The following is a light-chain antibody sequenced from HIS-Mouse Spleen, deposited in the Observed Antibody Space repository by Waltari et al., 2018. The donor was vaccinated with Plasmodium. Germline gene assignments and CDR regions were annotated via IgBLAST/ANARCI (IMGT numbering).Light chain of an antibody. V-gene: IGKV1-39*01. CDR2: AAS. Sequence: DIQMTQSPSSLSASVGDRVTITCRASQSISNYLKWYQQKPGKAPKFLIYAASTLQSWGPSRFSGSGSGTDFTLTISSLQPEDFATYYCQQSYSTWTFGQGTKVEIK. J-gene: IGKJ1*01. CDR3: QQSYSTWT. CDR1: QSISNY.